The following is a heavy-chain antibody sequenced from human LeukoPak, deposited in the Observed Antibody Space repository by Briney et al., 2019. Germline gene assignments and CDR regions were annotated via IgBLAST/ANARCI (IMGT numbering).Heavy chain of an antibody. CDR3: ARGRLATVPFDY. CDR2: ISTYNTNT. Sequence: ASVKVSCKASGYTFTNYGITWVRQAPGQGLEWMGWISTYNTNTDYARKLQGRVTVTTDTSTSTAYMGLRSLTSDDTAVYYCARGRLATVPFDYWGQGTLVTVSS. J-gene: IGHJ4*02. D-gene: IGHD4-17*01. V-gene: IGHV1-18*01. CDR1: GYTFTNYG.